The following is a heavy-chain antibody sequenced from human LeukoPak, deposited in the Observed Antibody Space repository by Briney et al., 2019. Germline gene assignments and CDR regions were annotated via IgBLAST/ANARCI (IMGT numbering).Heavy chain of an antibody. CDR3: ATLFLWEPYRDDY. D-gene: IGHD1-26*01. CDR2: FDPEDGET. V-gene: IGHV1-24*01. CDR1: GGTFSSYA. J-gene: IGHJ4*02. Sequence: GASVKVSCKASGGTFSSYAISWVRQAPGKGLEWMGGFDPEDGETIYAQKFQGRVTMTEDTSTDTAYMELSSLRSEDTAVYYCATLFLWEPYRDDYWGQGTLVTVSS.